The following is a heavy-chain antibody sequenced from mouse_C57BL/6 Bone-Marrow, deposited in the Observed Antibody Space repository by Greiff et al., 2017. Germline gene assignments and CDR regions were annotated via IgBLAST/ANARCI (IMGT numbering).Heavy chain of an antibody. CDR1: GFNIKDDY. Sequence: VQLKQSGAELVRPGASVQLSCTASGFNIKDDYMHWVKQRPEQGLEWIGWIYPENGDTAYASKFQGKATITADTSSNTAYLQLSSLTSEDTAVYYGTTCPLYCYGSLVVWGTGTTVTVSS. CDR3: TTCPLYCYGSLVV. D-gene: IGHD1-1*01. CDR2: IYPENGDT. V-gene: IGHV14-4*01. J-gene: IGHJ1*03.